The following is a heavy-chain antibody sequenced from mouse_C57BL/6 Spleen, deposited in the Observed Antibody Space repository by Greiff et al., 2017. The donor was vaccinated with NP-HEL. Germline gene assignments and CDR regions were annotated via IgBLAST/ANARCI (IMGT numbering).Heavy chain of an antibody. J-gene: IGHJ1*03. CDR1: GFTFSSYA. Sequence: DVQLVESGGGLVKPGGSLKLSCAASGFTFSSYAMSWVRQTPEKRLEWVATISDGGSYTYYPDNVKGRFTISRDNAKNNLYLQMSNLKSEDTAMYDCARDPYYYGSNNWYFDFWGTGTTVTVSS. CDR2: ISDGGSYT. D-gene: IGHD1-1*01. V-gene: IGHV5-4*01. CDR3: ARDPYYYGSNNWYFDF.